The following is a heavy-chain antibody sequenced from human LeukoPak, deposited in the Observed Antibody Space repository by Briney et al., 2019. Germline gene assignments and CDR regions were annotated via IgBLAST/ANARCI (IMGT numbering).Heavy chain of an antibody. D-gene: IGHD2-15*01. CDR1: GGTFSSYA. Sequence: ASVKVSYKASGGTFSSYAISWVRQAPGQGLEWMGGIIPIFGTANYAQKFQGRVTITADESTSTAYMELSSLRSEDTAVYYCARYPGGSKLDDAFDIWGQGTMVTVSS. CDR2: IIPIFGTA. J-gene: IGHJ3*02. V-gene: IGHV1-69*13. CDR3: ARYPGGSKLDDAFDI.